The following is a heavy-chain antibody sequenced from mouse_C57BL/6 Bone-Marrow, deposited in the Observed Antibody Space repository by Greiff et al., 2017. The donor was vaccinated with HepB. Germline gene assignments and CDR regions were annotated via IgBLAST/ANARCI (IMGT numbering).Heavy chain of an antibody. CDR1: GYTFTDYN. J-gene: IGHJ3*01. CDR2: INPNNGGT. CDR3: ARRENWDAWFAY. Sequence: EVQLQQSGPELVKPGASVKMSCKASGYTFTDYNMHWVKQSHGKSLEWIGYINPNNGGTSYNQKFKGKATLTVNKSSSTAYMELRSLTSEDSAVYYCARRENWDAWFAYWGQGTLVTVSA. V-gene: IGHV1-22*01. D-gene: IGHD4-1*01.